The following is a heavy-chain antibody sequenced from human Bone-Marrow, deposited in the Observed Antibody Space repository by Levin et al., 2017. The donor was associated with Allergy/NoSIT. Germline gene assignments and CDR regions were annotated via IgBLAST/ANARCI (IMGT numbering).Heavy chain of an antibody. D-gene: IGHD6-19*01. Sequence: SQTLSLTCTVSGGSISNSYWSWLRPPPGKGLEWIAYMYYSGSTNYNSSLKSQVTISIDTSKNQVSLKLNSVTAADTVVYYCARGYMAGGLLPDFWGQGTLVTVSS. CDR3: ARGYMAGGLLPDF. V-gene: IGHV4-59*01. CDR2: MYYSGST. J-gene: IGHJ4*02. CDR1: GGSISNSY.